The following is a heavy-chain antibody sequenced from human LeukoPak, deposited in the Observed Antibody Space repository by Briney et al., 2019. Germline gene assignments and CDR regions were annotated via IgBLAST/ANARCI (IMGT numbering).Heavy chain of an antibody. D-gene: IGHD3-3*01. V-gene: IGHV4-59*08. CDR1: GGSISSYY. Sequence: SETLSLTCTVSGGSISSYYWSWIRQPPGKGLEWIGYIYYSGSTNYNPSLKSRVTISVDTSKNQFSLKLSSVTAADTAVYYCARRVVRRYNWFDPWGQGTLVTVSS. J-gene: IGHJ5*02. CDR2: IYYSGST. CDR3: ARRVVRRYNWFDP.